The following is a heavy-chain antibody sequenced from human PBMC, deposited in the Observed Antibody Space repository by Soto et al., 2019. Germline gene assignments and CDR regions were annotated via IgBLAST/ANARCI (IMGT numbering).Heavy chain of an antibody. J-gene: IGHJ4*02. Sequence: EVQLVESGGGLVQPGGSLRLSCAASGFSFSDYYINWVRQAPGKGLEWVGRTRNKASSYNTDYAAFGKGRFTISRDDSKNLIYLQMNSLKTEDTAVYYCAREGSSSGPDYEYWGQGTLVTVSS. D-gene: IGHD3-22*01. CDR1: GFSFSDYY. CDR3: AREGSSSGPDYEY. CDR2: TRNKASSYNT. V-gene: IGHV3-72*01.